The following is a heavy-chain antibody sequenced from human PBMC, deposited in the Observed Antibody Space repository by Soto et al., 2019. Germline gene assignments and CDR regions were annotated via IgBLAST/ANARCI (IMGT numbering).Heavy chain of an antibody. V-gene: IGHV4-59*01. Sequence: QVQLQESGPGLVKPSETLSLTCTVSGGSISSYYWSWIRQPPGKGLEWIGYIYYSGSTNYNPSLKSRVTISVDTSKNQFSLKLSSVTAADTAAYYCARGDPLLWFGEKVYYGMDVWGQGTTVTVSS. CDR2: IYYSGST. J-gene: IGHJ6*02. CDR1: GGSISSYY. D-gene: IGHD3-10*01. CDR3: ARGDPLLWFGEKVYYGMDV.